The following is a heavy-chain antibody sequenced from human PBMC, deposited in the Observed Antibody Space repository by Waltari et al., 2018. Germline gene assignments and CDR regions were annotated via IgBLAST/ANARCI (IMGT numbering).Heavy chain of an antibody. CDR1: GFPFSSYA. Sequence: EVQLLESGGGLVQPGGSLRLSCAASGFPFSSYAMSWVRQAQGKGVEWVSAISGSGGSTDYADSVKGRFTISRDNSKNTLYLQMNSLRAEDTAVYYCAKGPKWELLPEPYFDYWGQGTLVTVSS. J-gene: IGHJ4*02. CDR3: AKGPKWELLPEPYFDY. V-gene: IGHV3-23*01. CDR2: ISGSGGST. D-gene: IGHD1-26*01.